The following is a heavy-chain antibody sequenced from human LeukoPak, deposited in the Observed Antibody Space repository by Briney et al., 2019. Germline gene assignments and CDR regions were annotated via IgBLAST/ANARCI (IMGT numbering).Heavy chain of an antibody. CDR2: IKQDGSEK. CDR1: GFTFSSYW. V-gene: IGHV3-7*01. CDR3: ARGKSCSSTSCYTYYYYMDV. Sequence: GGSLRLSCAASGFTFSSYWMSWVRQAPGKGLEWVANIKQDGSEKYYVDSVKGRFTISRDNAKNSLYLQMNSLRAEDTAVYYCARGKSCSSTSCYTYYYYMDVWGKGTTVTVSS. D-gene: IGHD2-2*02. J-gene: IGHJ6*03.